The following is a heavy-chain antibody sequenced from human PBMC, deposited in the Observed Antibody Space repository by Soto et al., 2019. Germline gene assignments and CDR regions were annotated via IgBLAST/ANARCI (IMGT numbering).Heavy chain of an antibody. V-gene: IGHV5-51*01. CDR3: ARQVGSWSYYYGMDV. CDR2: IYPGDSDT. D-gene: IGHD1-26*01. Sequence: PGESLKISFKGSGYSFTSYWIGWVRQMPGKGLEWMGIIYPGDSDTRYSPSFRGQVTISADKSISTAYLQWSSLKASDTAMYYCARQVGSWSYYYGMDVWGQGTTVTVSS. J-gene: IGHJ6*02. CDR1: GYSFTSYW.